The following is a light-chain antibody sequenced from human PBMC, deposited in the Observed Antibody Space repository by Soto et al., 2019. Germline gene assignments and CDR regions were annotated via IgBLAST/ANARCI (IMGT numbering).Light chain of an antibody. J-gene: IGKJ1*01. CDR3: QQRSNWPRGT. V-gene: IGKV3-11*01. Sequence: EIVLTQSPATLSLSPGERATLSCRASQNVSSYLAWYQQKPGQAPRLLIYDASNRATGIPARFSGSGSGTDFTLTISSLEPEDFAVYYCQQRSNWPRGTFGQGTKVEIK. CDR2: DAS. CDR1: QNVSSY.